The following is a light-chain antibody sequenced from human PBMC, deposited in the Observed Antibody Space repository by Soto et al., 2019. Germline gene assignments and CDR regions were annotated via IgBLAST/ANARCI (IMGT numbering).Light chain of an antibody. V-gene: IGLV2-8*01. J-gene: IGLJ2*01. Sequence: QSVLTQPPSASGSPGQSVTISCTGTSSDVGGYSFVSWYQQHPGKAPKLMIYELSKRPSGVPDRFSGSKSGNTASLTVSGLQAEDEADYYCSSYAGSNNLLFGGGTELTVL. CDR1: SSDVGGYSF. CDR2: ELS. CDR3: SSYAGSNNLL.